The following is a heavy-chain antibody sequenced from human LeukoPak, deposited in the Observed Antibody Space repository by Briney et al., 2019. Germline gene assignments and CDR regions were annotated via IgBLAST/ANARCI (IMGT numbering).Heavy chain of an antibody. CDR2: ISYSGTI. J-gene: IGHJ5*02. CDR3: ARFIVVAGQGYHWFDP. Sequence: SETLSLTCTVSGGSISSYYWNWIRQPPGKGLEWIGYISYSGTINYNPSLKSRLTISVDTSKNQFSLKLSSVTAAATAVYFCARFIVVAGQGYHWFDPWGQGTLVTVSS. D-gene: IGHD6-19*01. V-gene: IGHV4-59*08. CDR1: GGSISSYY.